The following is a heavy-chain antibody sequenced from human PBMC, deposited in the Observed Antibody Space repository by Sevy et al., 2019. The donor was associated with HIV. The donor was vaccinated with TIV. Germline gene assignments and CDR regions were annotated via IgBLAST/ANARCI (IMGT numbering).Heavy chain of an antibody. CDR1: GFSFSTYA. V-gene: IGHV3-23*01. J-gene: IGHJ4*02. CDR2: ISGSGTST. D-gene: IGHD3-3*01. CDR3: GKVSIFGVGAFYDY. Sequence: GGSLRLSCAASGFSFSTYAMTWVRQAPGKGLEWVSGISGSGTSTYYTDSVKGRFTISRDNSKNTVYLQMNNLRAEDTAVYYCGKVSIFGVGAFYDYWGQGTLVTVSS.